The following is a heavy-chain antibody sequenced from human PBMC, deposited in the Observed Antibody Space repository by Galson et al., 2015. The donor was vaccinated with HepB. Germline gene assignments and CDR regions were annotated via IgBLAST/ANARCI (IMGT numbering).Heavy chain of an antibody. D-gene: IGHD2-15*01. CDR2: ISYDGSNK. CDR3: ARAPIYCSGGSCYQVY. CDR1: GFTFSSYA. J-gene: IGHJ4*02. V-gene: IGHV3-30*04. Sequence: SLRLSCAASGFTFSSYAMHWVRQAPGKGLEWVAVISYDGSNKYYADSVKGRFTISRDNSKNTLYLQMNSLRAEDTAVYYCARAPIYCSGGSCYQVYWGQGTLVTVSS.